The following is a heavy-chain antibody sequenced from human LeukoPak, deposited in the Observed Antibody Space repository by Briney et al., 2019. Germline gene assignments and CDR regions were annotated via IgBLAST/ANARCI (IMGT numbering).Heavy chain of an antibody. CDR1: GFTFSSYG. J-gene: IGHJ4*02. V-gene: IGHV3-7*01. CDR2: IKPDGSEK. CDR3: ARERMYSGSGSTYPYYDY. Sequence: AGGSLRLSCAASGFTFSSYGMHWVRQAPGKGLEWVANIKPDGSEKYFMDSVKGRFTISRDNAKNALYLEMNSLRAEDTAEYFCARERMYSGSGSTYPYYDYWGQGTLVTVSS. D-gene: IGHD3-10*01.